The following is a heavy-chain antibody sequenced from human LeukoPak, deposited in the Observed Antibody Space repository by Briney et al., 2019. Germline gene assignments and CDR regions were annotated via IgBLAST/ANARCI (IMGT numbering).Heavy chain of an antibody. CDR3: ARDLRYGYCSGGSCYDGTTYNWFDP. V-gene: IGHV4-4*07. CDR2: IHTSGST. Sequence: PSETLSLTCTVSGGSISSYYWSWIRQPAGKGLEWIGRIHTSGSTNYNPSLKSRVTMSVDTPKNQFSLKLSSVTTADTSVYYCARDLRYGYCSGGSCYDGTTYNWFDPCGQGTLVTVSS. J-gene: IGHJ5*02. CDR1: GGSISSYY. D-gene: IGHD2-15*01.